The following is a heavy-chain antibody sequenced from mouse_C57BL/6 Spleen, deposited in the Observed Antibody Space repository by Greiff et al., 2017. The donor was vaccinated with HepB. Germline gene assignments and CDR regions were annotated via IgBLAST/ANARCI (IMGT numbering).Heavy chain of an antibody. J-gene: IGHJ1*03. CDR1: GYTFTSYW. Sequence: VQLQQPGAELVRPGSSVKLSCKASGYTFTSYWMDWVKQRPGQGLEWIGNIYPSDSETHYNQKFKDKATLTVDKSSSTAYMQLSSLTSEDSAVYYCARRHYGSSYGYFDVWGTGTTVTVSS. CDR2: IYPSDSET. CDR3: ARRHYGSSYGYFDV. V-gene: IGHV1-61*01. D-gene: IGHD1-1*01.